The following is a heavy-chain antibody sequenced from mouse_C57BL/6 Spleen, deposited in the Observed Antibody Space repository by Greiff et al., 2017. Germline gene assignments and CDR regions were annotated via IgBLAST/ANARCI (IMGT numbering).Heavy chain of an antibody. CDR1: GYTFTSSW. CDR3: ARSGSSFVED. V-gene: IGHV1-72*01. J-gene: IGHJ2*01. CDR2: IDPNSGGP. D-gene: IGHD1-1*01. Sequence: QVQLPQPGAELVKPGASVKLSCKASGYTFTSSWMHWVKQRPGRGLGWIGRIDPNSGGPKYNEKFTSKATLTVDKPSSTAYMQLSSLASEDAAVYYCARSGSSFVEDWGQGTTLTVSS.